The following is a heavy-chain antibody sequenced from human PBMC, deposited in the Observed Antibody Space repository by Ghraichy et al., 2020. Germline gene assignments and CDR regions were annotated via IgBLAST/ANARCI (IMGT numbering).Heavy chain of an antibody. D-gene: IGHD2-2*01. J-gene: IGHJ4*02. Sequence: ASVKVSCKASGYTFTSYTMHWVRQAPGQRLEWMGWINAGNGDMRYSEKFQGRVTITRDTSASTAYMELSSLRSEDTAVYYCARSIAGVVVSAATFEYWGQGTLVTVSS. CDR1: GYTFTSYT. V-gene: IGHV1-3*01. CDR3: ARSIAGVVVSAATFEY. CDR2: INAGNGDM.